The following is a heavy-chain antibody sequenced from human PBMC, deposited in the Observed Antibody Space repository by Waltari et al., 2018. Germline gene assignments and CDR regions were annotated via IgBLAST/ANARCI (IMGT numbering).Heavy chain of an antibody. J-gene: IGHJ6*04. Sequence: EVQLVESGGGLVKPGGSRRLSCAADGVPFSEAWMIWVRKAPGKVFACVCHIKSQSDGGTTVYAPPVKGRFTISRDDSKKTVFLQMNSLKSEDTAVYYCTTRDVWGNGSTVVISS. CDR2: IKSQSDGGTT. CDR1: GVPFSEAW. CDR3: TTRDV. V-gene: IGHV3-15*05.